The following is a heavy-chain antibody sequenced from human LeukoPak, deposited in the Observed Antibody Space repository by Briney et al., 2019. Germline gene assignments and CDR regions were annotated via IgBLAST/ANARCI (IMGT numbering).Heavy chain of an antibody. D-gene: IGHD6-13*01. CDR2: ISNSGNTV. V-gene: IGHV3-11*01. Sequence: GGPLRLSCAASGFPFSDYYMSWIRQAPGKGLEWVSYISNSGNTVYYEDSVKGRFTVSRDNAKNSLYLQLNSLRAEDTAVYYCARDAQTSSWYYGMDVWGQGTTVTVSS. CDR3: ARDAQTSSWYYGMDV. J-gene: IGHJ6*02. CDR1: GFPFSDYY.